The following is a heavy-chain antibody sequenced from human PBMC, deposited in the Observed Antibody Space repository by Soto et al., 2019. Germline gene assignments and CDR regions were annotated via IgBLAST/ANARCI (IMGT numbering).Heavy chain of an antibody. CDR1: GFTFSSYA. CDR2: ISYDGSNK. Sequence: ESGGGVVQPGRSLRLSCAASGFTFSSYAMHWVRQAPGKGLEWVAVISYDGSNKYYADSVKGRFTISRDNSKNTLYLQMNSLRAEDTAVYYCARGRRYSSGWGDWFDPWGQGTLVTVSS. D-gene: IGHD6-19*01. CDR3: ARGRRYSSGWGDWFDP. V-gene: IGHV3-30-3*01. J-gene: IGHJ5*02.